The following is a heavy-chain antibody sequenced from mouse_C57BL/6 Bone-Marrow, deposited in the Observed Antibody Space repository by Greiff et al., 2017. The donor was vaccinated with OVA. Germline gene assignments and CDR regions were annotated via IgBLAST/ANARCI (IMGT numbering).Heavy chain of an antibody. D-gene: IGHD2-3*01. CDR2: IDPSDSYT. J-gene: IGHJ2*01. CDR3: ARGGLYDGYYLDY. Sequence: QVQLQQPGAELVKPGASVKLSCKASGYTFTSYWMQWVKQRPGQGLEWIGEIDPSDSYTNYNQKFKGKATLTVDTSSSTAYMQLSSLTSEDSAVYYCARGGLYDGYYLDYWGQGTTLTVSS. CDR1: GYTFTSYW. V-gene: IGHV1-50*01.